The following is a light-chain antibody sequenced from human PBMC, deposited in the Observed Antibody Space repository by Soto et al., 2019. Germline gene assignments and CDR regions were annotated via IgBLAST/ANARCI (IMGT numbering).Light chain of an antibody. CDR3: QQFKSGTWT. J-gene: IGKJ1*01. CDR2: DVS. Sequence: DIQMTQSPSTLSASVGDRVTITCRASQSISSWLAWYQQKPGKAPKLLLYDVSSLESGVPSIFSGCGSATEFILTINGLQPDDFATYFCQQFKSGTWTFGLGTKVDIK. V-gene: IGKV1-5*01. CDR1: QSISSW.